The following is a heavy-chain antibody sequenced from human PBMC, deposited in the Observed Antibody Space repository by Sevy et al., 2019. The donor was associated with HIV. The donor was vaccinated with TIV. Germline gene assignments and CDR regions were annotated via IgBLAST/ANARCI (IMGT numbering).Heavy chain of an antibody. Sequence: GGSLRLSCAASGFTFSKAWMNWVRQAPGKGLEWVGRIKSKTDGGTTDYAASVKGRFTISRDDSKNTLYLQMNSLKTDDTAVYYCTTKKDFWSGYFYFDYLGQGTLVTVSS. CDR2: IKSKTDGGTT. J-gene: IGHJ4*02. CDR1: GFTFSKAW. D-gene: IGHD3-3*01. CDR3: TTKKDFWSGYFYFDY. V-gene: IGHV3-15*05.